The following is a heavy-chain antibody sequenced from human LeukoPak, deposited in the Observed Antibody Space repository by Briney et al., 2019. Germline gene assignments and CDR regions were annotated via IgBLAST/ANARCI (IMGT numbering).Heavy chain of an antibody. CDR2: IYYSGST. V-gene: IGHV4-39*07. CDR3: ARIEYSSSCDY. CDR1: GGSISSSSYY. Sequence: PSETLSLTCTVSGGSISSSSYYWGWIRQPPGKGLECIGSIYYSGSTYYNPSLKSRVTISVDTSKNQFSLELSFVTAADTAVYYCARIEYSSSCDYWGQGTLVTVSS. D-gene: IGHD6-6*01. J-gene: IGHJ4*02.